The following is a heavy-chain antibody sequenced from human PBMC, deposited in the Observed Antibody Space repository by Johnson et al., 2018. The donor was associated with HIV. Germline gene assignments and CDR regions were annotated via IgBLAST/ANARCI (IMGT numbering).Heavy chain of an antibody. J-gene: IGHJ3*02. D-gene: IGHD3-22*01. Sequence: VHLVESGGGLVRPGGSLRLSCAASGFSFDNNGMTWVRQAPGKGLEWVSGINWNGGSTDYVDSVKGRFTISRDNAKNSLYLQMNSLRAEDTALYFCARVMGLGGYSLACDIWGQGTMVTVSS. CDR2: INWNGGST. V-gene: IGHV3-20*04. CDR1: GFSFDNNG. CDR3: ARVMGLGGYSLACDI.